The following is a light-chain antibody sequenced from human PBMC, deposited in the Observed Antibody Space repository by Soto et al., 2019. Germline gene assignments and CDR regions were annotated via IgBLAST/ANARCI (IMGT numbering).Light chain of an antibody. CDR2: AAS. Sequence: DIQMTQSPSSLSASVGDRVTITCRASQSISSYLNWYQQKPGKAPKLLIYAASSLQSGVPSRFSGSGSGTDFTLTISSLQPEDFATYYCQQYSHLITFGQGTRLEN. CDR3: QQYSHLIT. CDR1: QSISSY. J-gene: IGKJ5*01. V-gene: IGKV1-39*01.